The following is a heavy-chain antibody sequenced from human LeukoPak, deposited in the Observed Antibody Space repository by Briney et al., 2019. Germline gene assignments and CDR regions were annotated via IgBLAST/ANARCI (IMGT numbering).Heavy chain of an antibody. Sequence: TGGSLRLSCAASGFTFDDYAMHWVRQAPGRGLEWVSLISGDGGSTYYADSVKVRFTISRDNSKNSLYLQMNSLRTEDTALYYCAKDIGWELHDAFDSWGQGTMVTVSS. CDR1: GFTFDDYA. CDR2: ISGDGGST. V-gene: IGHV3-43*02. CDR3: AKDIGWELHDAFDS. D-gene: IGHD1-26*01. J-gene: IGHJ3*02.